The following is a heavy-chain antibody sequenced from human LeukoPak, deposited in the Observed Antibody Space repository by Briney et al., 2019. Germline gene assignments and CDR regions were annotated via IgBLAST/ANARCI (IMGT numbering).Heavy chain of an antibody. CDR2: TIPIIGTA. D-gene: IGHD1-26*01. J-gene: IGHJ4*02. CDR3: ARVGSSGSYFDY. Sequence: ASVKVSCKASGGTFSSYAISWVRQAPGQGLEWMGGTIPIIGTANYAQKFQGRVTITADESTSTAYMELSSLRSEDTAVYYCARVGSSGSYFDYWGQGTLDTVSS. CDR1: GGTFSSYA. V-gene: IGHV1-69*13.